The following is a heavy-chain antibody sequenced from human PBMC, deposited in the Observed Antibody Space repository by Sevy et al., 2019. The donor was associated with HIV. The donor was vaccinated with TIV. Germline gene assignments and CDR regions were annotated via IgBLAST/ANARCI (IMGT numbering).Heavy chain of an antibody. CDR2: ISAYNGNT. V-gene: IGHV1-18*04. Sequence: ASVKVSCKASGYTFTSYGISWVRRAPGQGLEWMGWISAYNGNTNYAQKLQGRVTMTTDTSTSTAYMELRSLRSDDTAVYYCARERYYYDSSGLNWFDPWGQGTLVTVSS. CDR3: ARERYYYDSSGLNWFDP. D-gene: IGHD3-22*01. CDR1: GYTFTSYG. J-gene: IGHJ5*02.